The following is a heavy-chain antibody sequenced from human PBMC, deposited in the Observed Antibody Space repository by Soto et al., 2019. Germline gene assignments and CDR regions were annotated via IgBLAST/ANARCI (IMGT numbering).Heavy chain of an antibody. Sequence: QVLLVQSGAEVKKPGSSVKISCKASGGSFGNSAINWVRQTPGQGLEWLGGFIPVYRTLNYAQKFQCRVTITADESTGTAYMTLSSLASNDTAVYYCATGVIWIGYFTVDSWGEGNRVNISS. V-gene: IGHV1-69*01. CDR3: ATGVIWIGYFTVDS. CDR1: GGSFGNSA. D-gene: IGHD3-3*01. CDR2: FIPVYRTL. J-gene: IGHJ4*02.